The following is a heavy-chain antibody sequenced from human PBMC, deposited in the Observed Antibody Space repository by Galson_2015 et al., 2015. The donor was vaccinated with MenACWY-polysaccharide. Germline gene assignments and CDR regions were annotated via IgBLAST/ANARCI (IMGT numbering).Heavy chain of an antibody. CDR2: MKSRGGGGTT. V-gene: IGHV3-15*05. J-gene: IGHJ4*02. CDR1: GITFSDAW. Sequence: SLRLSCAVSGITFSDAWMTWVRQVPGKGLEWVGRMKSRGGGGTTDYAAPVKGRFTISRDDSKNTLYLQMNSLKTEDTAMYYCIWNTAMVGGFDYWGQGTPVTVSS. D-gene: IGHD5-18*01. CDR3: IWNTAMVGGFDY.